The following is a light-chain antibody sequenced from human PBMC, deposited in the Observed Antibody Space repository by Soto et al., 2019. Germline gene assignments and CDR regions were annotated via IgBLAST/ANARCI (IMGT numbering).Light chain of an antibody. CDR1: QAISNY. Sequence: DIQMTQTPSAMSASVGDRVTITCRASQAISNYLAWFQQKPGKVPKRLIYGASSLQSGVPSRFRGSGSETEFTLTISRLQPEDCATYFCLQPNSYPWTFGQGTKVEIK. J-gene: IGKJ1*01. CDR3: LQPNSYPWT. V-gene: IGKV1-17*03. CDR2: GAS.